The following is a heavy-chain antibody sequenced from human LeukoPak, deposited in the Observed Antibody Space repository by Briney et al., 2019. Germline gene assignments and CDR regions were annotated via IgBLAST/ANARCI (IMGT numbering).Heavy chain of an antibody. D-gene: IGHD6-19*01. CDR2: IHYSGST. CDR1: RGSISSYSYY. CDR3: SLGFSSGGPFEY. V-gene: IGHV4-39*01. Sequence: SETLSLTCTVSRGSISSYSYYWGWIRQPPGKGLEWIGTIHYSGSTYYTPSLTSRVTISADTSMNQFSLRLTSVTAADTAVYYWSLGFSSGGPFEYWGQGTLVTVSS. J-gene: IGHJ4*02.